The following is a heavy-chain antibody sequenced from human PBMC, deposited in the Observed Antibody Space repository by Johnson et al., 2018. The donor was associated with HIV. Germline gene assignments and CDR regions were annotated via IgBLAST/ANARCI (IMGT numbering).Heavy chain of an antibody. J-gene: IGHJ3*02. CDR3: AKWRIIYAFDI. CDR2: IYSGGST. D-gene: IGHD2-8*01. V-gene: IGHV3-66*02. Sequence: EVQVVESGGDLVQPGGSLRLSCAASGFTVSSNYMSWVRQAPGKGLEWVSVIYSGGSTYYADSVKGRFTISRDNSKNTLYLQMNSLRAEDTAVYYCAKWRIIYAFDIWGQGTMVTVSS. CDR1: GFTVSSNY.